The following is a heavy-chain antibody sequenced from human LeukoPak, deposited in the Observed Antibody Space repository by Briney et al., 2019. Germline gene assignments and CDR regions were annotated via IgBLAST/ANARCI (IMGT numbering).Heavy chain of an antibody. CDR2: IYTSGST. CDR3: AREEYNWKRGPRNWFDP. CDR1: GGSISSYY. V-gene: IGHV4-4*07. Sequence: PSETLSLTCTVSGGSISSYYWSWIRQPAGKGLEWIGRIYTSGSTNYNPSLKSRVTMSVDTSKNQFSLKLSSVTAADTAVYYCAREEYNWKRGPRNWFDPWGQGTLVTVSS. D-gene: IGHD1-20*01. J-gene: IGHJ5*02.